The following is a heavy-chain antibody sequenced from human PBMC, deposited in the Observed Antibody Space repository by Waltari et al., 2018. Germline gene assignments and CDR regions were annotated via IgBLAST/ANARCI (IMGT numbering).Heavy chain of an antibody. Sequence: EVQLVESGGGLVKPGGSLRLSCAASGFTFSSHSMNWVRPAPGKGLEWVSSISSSSSYIYYADSVKGRFTISRDNAKNSLYLQMNSLRAEDTAVYYCARAVTTGLDAFDIWGQGTMVTVSS. CDR1: GFTFSSHS. CDR2: ISSSSSYI. CDR3: ARAVTTGLDAFDI. V-gene: IGHV3-21*01. D-gene: IGHD4-17*01. J-gene: IGHJ3*02.